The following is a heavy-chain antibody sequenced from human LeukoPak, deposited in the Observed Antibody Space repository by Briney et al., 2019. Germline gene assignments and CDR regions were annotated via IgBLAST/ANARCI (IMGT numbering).Heavy chain of an antibody. CDR2: INPNSGGT. Sequence: ASVKVSCKASGYTFTGYYMHWVRQAPGQGLEWMGWINPNSGGTNYAQKFQGRVTMTRDTSISTVYMELSRLRSDDTAVYYCARASLASNRLYYFDYWGQGTLVTVSS. CDR1: GYTFTGYY. J-gene: IGHJ4*02. V-gene: IGHV1-2*02. CDR3: ARASLASNRLYYFDY.